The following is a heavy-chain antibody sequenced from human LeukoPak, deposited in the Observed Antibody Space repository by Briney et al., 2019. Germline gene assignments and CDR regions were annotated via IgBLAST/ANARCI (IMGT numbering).Heavy chain of an antibody. J-gene: IGHJ4*02. CDR3: AKDHGDSAYYPVDY. CDR2: ISYDGSNK. Sequence: PGGSLRLSCAASGFTFSRFAMHWVRQAPGKGLEWVTIISYDGSNKYYADSVKGRFTISRDNSKNTLYLQMNSLRAEDTAIYYCAKDHGDSAYYPVDYWGQGTLVTVSS. D-gene: IGHD3-22*01. CDR1: GFTFSRFA. V-gene: IGHV3-30*04.